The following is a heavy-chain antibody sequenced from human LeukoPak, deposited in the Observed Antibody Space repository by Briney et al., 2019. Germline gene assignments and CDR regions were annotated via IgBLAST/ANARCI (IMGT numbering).Heavy chain of an antibody. V-gene: IGHV3-11*01. J-gene: IGHJ4*02. D-gene: IGHD2-15*01. CDR2: ISSSGSSI. Sequence: GGSLRLSCAASGFTFSDYYMSWVGQAPGKGLEGVSYISSSGSSIYYADSVQRRFTISRDNAKNSLYLQMNSLRAEDTAVYYCARGPPIYCSGGSCYDYWGQGTLVTVSS. CDR3: ARGPPIYCSGGSCYDY. CDR1: GFTFSDYY.